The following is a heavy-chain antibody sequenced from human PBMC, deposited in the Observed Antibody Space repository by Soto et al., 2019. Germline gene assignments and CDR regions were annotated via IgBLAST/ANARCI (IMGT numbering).Heavy chain of an antibody. J-gene: IGHJ4*01. CDR1: GFAFNNAW. Sequence: EAQLVESGGGLVKPGGSQRLSCAGSGFAFNNAWINWVRQAPGKGLEWVGRIKSKALGGTTDFAALVRGRFAITRDDSTNMAYMQMNRLNTEDTAVYYCTTDSYSTMIEVRFDYWGHGTLVTVSS. CDR3: TTDSYSTMIEVRFDY. V-gene: IGHV3-15*07. CDR2: IKSKALGGTT. D-gene: IGHD3-22*01.